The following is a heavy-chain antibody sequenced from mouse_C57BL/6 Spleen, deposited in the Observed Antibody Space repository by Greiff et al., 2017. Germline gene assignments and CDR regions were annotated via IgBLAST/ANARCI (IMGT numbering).Heavy chain of an antibody. CDR3: ARKGRPGYFDV. Sequence: QVQLQQSGPELVKPGASVKISCKASGYSFTGYYMNWVKQRPGQGLEWIGDIYPGSGSTNYNEKFKGKATLTVDTSSSTAYMQLSSLTSEDSAVYYCARKGRPGYFDVWGTGTTVTVSS. J-gene: IGHJ1*03. CDR2: IYPGSGST. V-gene: IGHV1-55*01. CDR1: GYSFTGYY.